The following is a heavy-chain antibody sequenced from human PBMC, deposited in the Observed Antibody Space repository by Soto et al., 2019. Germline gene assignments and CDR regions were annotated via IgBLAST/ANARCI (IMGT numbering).Heavy chain of an antibody. V-gene: IGHV1-18*01. J-gene: IGHJ4*02. CDR2: ISAYSGST. Sequence: QVQLVQSGAEVKKPGASVKVSCKASGYTFITYGISWVRQAPGQGLEWMGWISAYSGSTKFAQKLQGRVTMTTDTSTTTAYMELRSLTSDDTAVYYCARDFTKSSSWPYYFDYWGQGTQVTVSS. CDR1: GYTFITYG. D-gene: IGHD6-13*01. CDR3: ARDFTKSSSWPYYFDY.